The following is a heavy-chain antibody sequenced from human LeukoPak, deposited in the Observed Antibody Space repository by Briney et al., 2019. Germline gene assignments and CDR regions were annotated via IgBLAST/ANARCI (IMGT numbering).Heavy chain of an antibody. CDR2: ISAYNGNT. D-gene: IGHD5-12*01. J-gene: IGHJ3*02. V-gene: IGHV1-18*01. CDR1: GYTFTSYG. Sequence: ASVKVSCKASGYTFTSYGISWVRQAPGQGLEWMGWISAYNGNTNYAQKLQGRVTMTTDTSTSTAYMELRSLRSGDTAVYYCARYPAAISSGYDSIRPGDAFDIWGQGTMVTVSS. CDR3: ARYPAAISSGYDSIRPGDAFDI.